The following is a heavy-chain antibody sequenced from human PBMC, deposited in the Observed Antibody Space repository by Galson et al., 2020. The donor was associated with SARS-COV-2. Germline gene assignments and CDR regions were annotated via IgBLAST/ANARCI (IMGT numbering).Heavy chain of an antibody. CDR1: GYSFTSYW. Sequence: GESLKISCKGSGYSFTSYWIGWVRQMPGKGLEWMGIIYPGDSDTRYSPSFQGQVTISADKSISTAYLQWSSLKASDTAMYYCARLYSSSNLYYYYYYMDVWGKGTTVTVSS. V-gene: IGHV5-51*01. D-gene: IGHD6-6*01. J-gene: IGHJ6*03. CDR3: ARLYSSSNLYYYYYYMDV. CDR2: IYPGDSDT.